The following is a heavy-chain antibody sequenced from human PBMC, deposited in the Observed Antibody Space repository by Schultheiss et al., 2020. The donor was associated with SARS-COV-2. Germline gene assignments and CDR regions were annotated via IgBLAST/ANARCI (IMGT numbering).Heavy chain of an antibody. D-gene: IGHD4-11*01. CDR3: ARHSNFIPDY. Sequence: GGSLRLSCKTSGYSFTDNWIAWVRQMPGKGLEWMGVTYPGDSETRYSPSFQGQVTISADKSISTAYLQWSSLKASDTAMYYCARHSNFIPDYWGQGTLVTVSS. CDR2: TYPGDSET. J-gene: IGHJ4*02. CDR1: GYSFTDNW. V-gene: IGHV5-51*01.